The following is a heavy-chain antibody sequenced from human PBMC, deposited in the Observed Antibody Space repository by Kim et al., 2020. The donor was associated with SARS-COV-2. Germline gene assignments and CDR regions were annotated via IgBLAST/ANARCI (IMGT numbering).Heavy chain of an antibody. CDR3: ARTPNLAVGEYSFAY. CDR2: INPSGGST. CDR1: GYTFSSYY. Sequence: ASVKVSCKASGYTFSSYYIQWVRQAPGQGLEWLAIINPSGGSTISARRFQGRITVSRESSTKTVYMTMTSLRSDDTAVYYCARTPNLAVGEYSFAYWGQG. J-gene: IGHJ4*02. V-gene: IGHV1-46*01. D-gene: IGHD2-15*01.